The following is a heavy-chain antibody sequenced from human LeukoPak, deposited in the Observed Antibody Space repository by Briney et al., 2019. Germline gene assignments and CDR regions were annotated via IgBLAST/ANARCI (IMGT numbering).Heavy chain of an antibody. CDR1: GYTFTSYY. D-gene: IGHD6-13*01. CDR2: INPSGGST. Sequence: ASVKVSCKASGYTFTSYYMHWVRQAPGQGLEWMGIINPSGGSTSYAQKFQGRDTMTRDTSTSTVYMELSSLRSEDTAVYYCARDSNSSWYSDYYGMDVWGKGTTVTVSS. J-gene: IGHJ6*04. CDR3: ARDSNSSWYSDYYGMDV. V-gene: IGHV1-46*01.